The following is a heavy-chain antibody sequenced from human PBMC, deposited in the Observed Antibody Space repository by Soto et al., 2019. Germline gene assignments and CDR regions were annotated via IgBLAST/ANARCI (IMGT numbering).Heavy chain of an antibody. Sequence: QVQLVQSGDEVKQPGASVKVSCKASGSTITAYGISWVRQAPGQGLEWMAWISSHNGNPYYAQNLQGRVTMTTDTSTSTAYMELRSLRSDDPAVYYCASSGIAAAGPFDYWGQGALVTVSS. CDR1: GSTITAYG. CDR2: ISSHNGNP. J-gene: IGHJ4*02. D-gene: IGHD6-13*01. V-gene: IGHV1-18*01. CDR3: ASSGIAAAGPFDY.